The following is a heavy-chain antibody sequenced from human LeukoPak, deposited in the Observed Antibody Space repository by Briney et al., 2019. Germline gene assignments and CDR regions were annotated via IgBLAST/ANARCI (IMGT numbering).Heavy chain of an antibody. CDR2: IYTSGST. CDR1: GGSISSGSYY. D-gene: IGHD2-2*01. CDR3: ARVGCSSTSCYGYAFDI. V-gene: IGHV4-61*02. Sequence: SQTLSLTCTVSGGSISSGSYYWSWTRQPAGKGLEWIGRIYTSGSTNYNPSLKSRVTVSVDTSKNQFSLKLSSVTAADTAVYYCARVGCSSTSCYGYAFDIWGQGTMVTVSS. J-gene: IGHJ3*02.